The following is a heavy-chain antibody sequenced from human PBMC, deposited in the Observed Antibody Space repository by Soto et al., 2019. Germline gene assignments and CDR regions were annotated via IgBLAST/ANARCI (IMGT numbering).Heavy chain of an antibody. D-gene: IGHD5-12*01. CDR3: ARDRERWLHWGLVDY. CDR2: ISYDGSNK. V-gene: IGHV3-30-3*01. CDR1: GFTFSSYA. Sequence: QVQLVESGGGVVQPGRSLRLSCAASGFTFSSYAMHWVRQAPGKGLEWVAVISYDGSNKYYADSVKGRFTISRDNSKNTLDLQMNSLRAEDTAVYYCARDRERWLHWGLVDYWGQGTLVTVSS. J-gene: IGHJ4*02.